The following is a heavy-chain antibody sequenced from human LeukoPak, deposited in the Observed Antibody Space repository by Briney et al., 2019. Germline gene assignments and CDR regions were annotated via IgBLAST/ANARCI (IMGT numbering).Heavy chain of an antibody. CDR2: ISDSGSST. CDR3: ARNDYGDYFANLDH. CDR1: GFTFSSYA. D-gene: IGHD4-17*01. Sequence: GGSLRLSCVASGFTFSSYAMSWVRQAPGRGLEWVSFISDSGSSTYYAGSVKGRFTISRDISKKTLYLQMNSLRAEDTAIYYCARNDYGDYFANLDHWGQGTLDTVSS. J-gene: IGHJ4*02. V-gene: IGHV3-23*01.